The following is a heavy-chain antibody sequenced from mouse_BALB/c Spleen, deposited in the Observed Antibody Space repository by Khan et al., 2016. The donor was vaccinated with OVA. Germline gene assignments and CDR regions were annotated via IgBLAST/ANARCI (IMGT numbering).Heavy chain of an antibody. CDR3: ARGGKFAD. CDR2: ISSYYGVP. D-gene: IGHD1-1*02. CDR1: GYTFTDYA. J-gene: IGHJ3*01. Sequence: QVRLQQSGAELVRPGVSLKISCKGSGYTFTDYALHWVKQSPAKSLEWIGVISSYYGVPDYNQMFKGKATMTVDRSSNTFYMELARLTSEDSAIYYWARGGKFADWGQGTLVTVSA. V-gene: IGHV1S137*01.